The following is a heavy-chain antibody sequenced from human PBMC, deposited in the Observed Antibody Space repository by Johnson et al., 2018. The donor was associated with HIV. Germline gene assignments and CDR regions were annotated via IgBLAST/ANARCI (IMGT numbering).Heavy chain of an antibody. Sequence: QVQLVESGGGLVKPGGSLIVSCEASGLTFSDYYMSWIRQAPGKGLEWVSYISSSGSSRYYADSVKGRFTLTRDNVKNSLYMQMNSLRDEYNALYFCARDRRHFYDSSGYPDYDAFDIWGQGTMVTVSS. CDR3: ARDRRHFYDSSGYPDYDAFDI. CDR2: ISSSGSSR. V-gene: IGHV3-11*01. D-gene: IGHD3-22*01. CDR1: GLTFSDYY. J-gene: IGHJ3*02.